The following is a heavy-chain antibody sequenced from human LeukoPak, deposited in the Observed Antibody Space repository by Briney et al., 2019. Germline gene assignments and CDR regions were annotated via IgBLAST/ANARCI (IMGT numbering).Heavy chain of an antibody. CDR3: ARGRFDFWSGYSIDY. D-gene: IGHD3-3*01. J-gene: IGHJ4*02. CDR2: ISGSGGST. Sequence: GGSLRLSCAASGFTFSSYAMSWVRQAPGKGLEWVSAISGSGGSTYYADSVKGRFTISRDNSKNTLYLQMNSLRAEDTAVYYCARGRFDFWSGYSIDYWGQGTLVTVSS. CDR1: GFTFSSYA. V-gene: IGHV3-23*01.